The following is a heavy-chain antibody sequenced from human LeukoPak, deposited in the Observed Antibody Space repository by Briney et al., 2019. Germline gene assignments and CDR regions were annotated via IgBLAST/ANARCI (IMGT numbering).Heavy chain of an antibody. D-gene: IGHD3-10*01. V-gene: IGHV1-8*01. CDR2: MNPNSGNT. CDR1: GYTFTSYD. CDR3: ARADPNYYGSGSYAFYI. Sequence: ASVKVSCKASGYTFTSYDINWVRQATGQGLEWMGWMNPNSGNTGYAQKFQGRVTMTRNTSISTAYMELSSLRSDDTAVYYCARADPNYYGSGSYAFYIGGQGTMVTVSS. J-gene: IGHJ3*02.